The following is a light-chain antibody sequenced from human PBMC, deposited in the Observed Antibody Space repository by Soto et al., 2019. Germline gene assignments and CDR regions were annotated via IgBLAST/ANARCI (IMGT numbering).Light chain of an antibody. CDR1: QSVISSY. CDR2: VAS. J-gene: IGKJ3*01. Sequence: EIVLTQSPGTLSLSPGERATLSCRASQSVISSYLAWYQKKPSQAPRILIYVASGRATVIPARFIGSWSGTDFTITISRLETEECAGYYCHQSGSSPAFTFDPGTKVDIK. V-gene: IGKV3-20*01. CDR3: HQSGSSPAFT.